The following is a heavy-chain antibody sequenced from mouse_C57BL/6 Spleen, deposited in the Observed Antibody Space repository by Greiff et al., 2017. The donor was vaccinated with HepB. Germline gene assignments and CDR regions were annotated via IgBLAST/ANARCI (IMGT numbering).Heavy chain of an antibody. Sequence: QVQLQQPGAELVRPGSSVKLSCKASGYTFTSYWMDWVKQRPGQGLEWIGNIYPSDSETHYNQKFKDKATLTVDKSSSTAYMQLSSLTSEDSAIYYCARRGNYDYFDYWGQGTTLTVSS. D-gene: IGHD2-1*01. CDR3: ARRGNYDYFDY. CDR1: GYTFTSYW. V-gene: IGHV1-61*01. CDR2: IYPSDSET. J-gene: IGHJ2*01.